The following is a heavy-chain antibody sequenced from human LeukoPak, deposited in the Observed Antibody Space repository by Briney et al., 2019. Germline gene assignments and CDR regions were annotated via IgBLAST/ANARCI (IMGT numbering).Heavy chain of an antibody. J-gene: IGHJ1*01. Sequence: GSLRLSCSASGFTITNVWMGWVRQTPGKGLEWIGRVQSKSDGGTTDYATPVKGRFSISIDESKNTLILQMNSLKTDDTAVYYCTTVQYYYSSGHPVRGEYFQFWGQGTLVTVSS. CDR3: TTVQYYYSSGHPVRGEYFQF. V-gene: IGHV3-15*01. D-gene: IGHD3-10*01. CDR2: VQSKSDGGTT. CDR1: GFTITNVW.